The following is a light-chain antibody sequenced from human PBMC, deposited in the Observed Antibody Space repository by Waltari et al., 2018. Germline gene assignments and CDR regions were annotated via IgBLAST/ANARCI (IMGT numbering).Light chain of an antibody. CDR2: SNK. Sequence: QSLLTQPPSASGTPGQTVTIPCSGSWSNIGPNVVSWYQQLPGTAPNRRIHSNKRLPSWAPTRISSSNSASSAARAISGRQSADEADYSCCGRDDSPYAHVIYGGGTKLTGL. CDR1: WSNIGPNV. CDR3: CGRDDSPYAHVI. J-gene: IGLJ2*01. V-gene: IGLV1-44*01.